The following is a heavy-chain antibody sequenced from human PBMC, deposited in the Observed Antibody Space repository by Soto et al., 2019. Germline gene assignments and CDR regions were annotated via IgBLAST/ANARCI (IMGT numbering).Heavy chain of an antibody. J-gene: IGHJ1*01. CDR3: TRYGDYYDSSGVGTFQH. CDR1: GFTFGDYA. CDR2: IRSKAYGGTT. V-gene: IGHV3-49*03. Sequence: GGSLRLSCTASGFTFGDYAMSWFRQAPGEGLEWVGFIRSKAYGGTTEYAASVKGRFTISRDDSKSIAYLQMNSLKTEDTAVYYCTRYGDYYDSSGVGTFQHWGQGTLVTVSS. D-gene: IGHD3-22*01.